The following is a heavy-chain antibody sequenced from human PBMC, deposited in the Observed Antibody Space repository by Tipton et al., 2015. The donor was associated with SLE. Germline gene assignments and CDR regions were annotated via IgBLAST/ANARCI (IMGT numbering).Heavy chain of an antibody. CDR1: RNSFTTYW. V-gene: IGHV5-51*03. CDR3: ATGGPPDRTLHYDFWSGYFYYMGV. J-gene: IGHJ6*03. Sequence: VQLVQSGAEVKKPGESLKISCKGSRNSFTTYWIGWVRQMPGKGLEWMGSIYPGDSDTRYSPSFQGQVTISADKSISTAYLQWSSLKASDTAMYYCATGGPPDRTLHYDFWSGYFYYMGVWGRGTTVTVSS. CDR2: IYPGDSDT. D-gene: IGHD3-3*01.